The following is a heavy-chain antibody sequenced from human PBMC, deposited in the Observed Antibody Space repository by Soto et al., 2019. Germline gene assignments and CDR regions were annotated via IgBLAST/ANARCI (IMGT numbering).Heavy chain of an antibody. CDR3: ARGYSSSRDFDY. D-gene: IGHD6-6*01. CDR2: INHSGST. V-gene: IGHV4-34*01. CDR1: VGSFSGYY. J-gene: IGHJ4*02. Sequence: SETLSLTCAVYVGSFSGYYWSWIRQPPGKGLEWIGEINHSGSTNYNPSLKSRVTISVDTSKNQFSLKLSSVTAADTAVYYCARGYSSSRDFDYWGQGTLVTVSS.